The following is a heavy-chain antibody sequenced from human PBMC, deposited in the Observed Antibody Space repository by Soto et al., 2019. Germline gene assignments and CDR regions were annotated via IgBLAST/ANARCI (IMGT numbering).Heavy chain of an antibody. J-gene: IGHJ4*02. CDR3: ARGAGVVVITQTAYFDY. Sequence: ESVGGVVQPGRSLRLSCAASGFTFSSYAMHWVRQAPGKGLEWVAVISYDGSNKYYADSVKGRFTISRDNSKNTLYLQMNSLRAEDTAVYYCARGAGVVVITQTAYFDYWGQGTLVTVSS. CDR2: ISYDGSNK. CDR1: GFTFSSYA. V-gene: IGHV3-30-3*01. D-gene: IGHD3-22*01.